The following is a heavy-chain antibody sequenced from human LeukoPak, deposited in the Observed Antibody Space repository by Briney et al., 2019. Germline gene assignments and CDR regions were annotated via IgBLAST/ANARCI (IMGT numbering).Heavy chain of an antibody. Sequence: GGSLRLSCAASGFTFDDYTMHWVRPAPGKGLEWVSLISWDGGSTSYADYVNGRFTISRDNSKNTLYLQMNSLRADYTAWYCCAKVVAIILETWGQGTLVTVSS. CDR2: ISWDGGST. CDR1: GFTFDDYT. J-gene: IGHJ5*02. CDR3: AKVVAIILET. V-gene: IGHV3-43*01. D-gene: IGHD2/OR15-2a*01.